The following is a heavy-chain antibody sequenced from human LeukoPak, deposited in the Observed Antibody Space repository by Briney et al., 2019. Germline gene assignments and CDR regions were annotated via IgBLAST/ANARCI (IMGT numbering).Heavy chain of an antibody. CDR3: ARSKFEWLRLGSAGPNWFDP. V-gene: IGHV4-59*01. CDR2: IYYSGST. CDR1: GGSISSYS. D-gene: IGHD5-12*01. Sequence: SETLSLTCTVSGGSISSYSWSWIRQPAGKGLEWIGYIYYSGSTNYNPSLKSRVTISVDTSKNQFSLKLSSVTAADTAVYYCARSKFEWLRLGSAGPNWFDPWGQGTLVTVSS. J-gene: IGHJ5*02.